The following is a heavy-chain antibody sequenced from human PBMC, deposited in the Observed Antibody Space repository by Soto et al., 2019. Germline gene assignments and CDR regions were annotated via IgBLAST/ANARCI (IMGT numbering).Heavy chain of an antibody. CDR1: GGSISSYY. Sequence: QVQLQESGPGLVKPSETLSLTCTVSGGSISSYYWSWIRQPPGKGLEWIGYIYYSGSTNYNPSLKSRVTISVDTSKNQFSLKLSSVTAADTAVYYCARGGIVGASPPFDYWGQGTLVTVSS. J-gene: IGHJ4*02. V-gene: IGHV4-59*01. D-gene: IGHD1-26*01. CDR3: ARGGIVGASPPFDY. CDR2: IYYSGST.